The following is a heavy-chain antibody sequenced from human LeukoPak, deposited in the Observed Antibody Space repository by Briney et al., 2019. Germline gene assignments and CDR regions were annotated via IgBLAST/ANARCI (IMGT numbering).Heavy chain of an antibody. CDR1: GYSISSGYY. CDR2: IYRSGST. J-gene: IGHJ6*03. D-gene: IGHD3-10*01. CDR3: ARDEWRYYGSGSSYYMDV. Sequence: SETLSLTCTVSGYSISSGYYWVWIRQPPGKGLGWIGSIYRSGSTNYNPSLKSRVTISVDTSKNQFSLKLSSVTAADTAVYYCARDEWRYYGSGSSYYMDVWGKGTTVTISS. V-gene: IGHV4-38-2*02.